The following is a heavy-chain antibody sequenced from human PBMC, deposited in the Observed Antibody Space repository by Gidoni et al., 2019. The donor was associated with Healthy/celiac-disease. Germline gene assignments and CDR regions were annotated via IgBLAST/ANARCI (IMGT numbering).Heavy chain of an antibody. J-gene: IGHJ4*02. CDR1: GGSFSGYY. CDR2: INHSGST. Sequence: QVQLQQWGAGLLKPSETLSLTCAVYGGSFSGYYWSWIRQPPGKGLEWIGEINHSGSTNYNPSLKGRVTISVDTSKNQFSLKLSSVTAADTAVYYCASAARGYSKGGFGYWGQGTLVTVSS. CDR3: ASAARGYSKGGFGY. D-gene: IGHD5-18*01. V-gene: IGHV4-34*01.